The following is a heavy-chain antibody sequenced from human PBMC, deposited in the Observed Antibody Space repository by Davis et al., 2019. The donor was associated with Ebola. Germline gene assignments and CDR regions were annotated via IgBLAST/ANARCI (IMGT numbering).Heavy chain of an antibody. CDR3: ARDLHYYYGSGSFRQNYGMDV. V-gene: IGHV3-30*04. CDR1: GVTFSRHA. Sequence: GESLKISCVASGVTFSRHAMHWVRQAPGKGLEWVAVISFDGSYKHYADSVKGRFTISRDNSKLTLYLQMNNLRPEDTALYHCARDLHYYYGSGSFRQNYGMDVWGQGTTVTVSS. CDR2: ISFDGSYK. J-gene: IGHJ6*02. D-gene: IGHD3-10*01.